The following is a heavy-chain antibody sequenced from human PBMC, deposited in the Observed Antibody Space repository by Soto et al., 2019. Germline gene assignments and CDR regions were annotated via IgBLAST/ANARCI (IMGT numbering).Heavy chain of an antibody. CDR1: GYTFTGYY. V-gene: IGHV1-2*02. CDR3: ARDFQGNGKSTYGMDV. Sequence: GASVKVSCKASGYTFTGYYMHWVRQAPGQGLEWVGWINPNSGGTNYAQKFQGRVTMTRDTSISTAYMELSRLRSDDTAVYYCARDFQGNGKSTYGMDVWGQGTTVTVSS. CDR2: INPNSGGT. J-gene: IGHJ6*02.